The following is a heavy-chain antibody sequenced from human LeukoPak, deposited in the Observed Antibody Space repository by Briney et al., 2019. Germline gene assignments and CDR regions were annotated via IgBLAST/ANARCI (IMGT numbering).Heavy chain of an antibody. D-gene: IGHD3-22*01. V-gene: IGHV2-5*02. J-gene: IGHJ4*02. CDR1: GFSLNTRGVG. CDR3: AHRKNYYDSSVFDN. Sequence: SGPMLVNPTQTLTLTCTFSGFSLNTRGVGVGWIRQPPGRALEWLALIYWDDDRRYSPSLKSRLTITKDTSKNQVVLTMNNMDPVDTATYFCAHRKNYYDSSVFDNWGQGTLVTVSS. CDR2: IYWDDDR.